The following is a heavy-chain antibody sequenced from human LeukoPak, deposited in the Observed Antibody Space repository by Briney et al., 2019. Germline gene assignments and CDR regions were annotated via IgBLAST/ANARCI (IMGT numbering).Heavy chain of an antibody. CDR3: AKDLAMALNIVAVPARFLDY. J-gene: IGHJ4*02. D-gene: IGHD2-2*01. V-gene: IGHV3-30-3*01. Sequence: GGSLRLSCAASGFTFSSYAMHWVRQAPGKGLEWVAVISYDGSNKYYADSVKGRFTISRDNSKNTLYLQMNSLRAEDTAVYYCAKDLAMALNIVAVPARFLDYWGQGTLVTVSS. CDR1: GFTFSSYA. CDR2: ISYDGSNK.